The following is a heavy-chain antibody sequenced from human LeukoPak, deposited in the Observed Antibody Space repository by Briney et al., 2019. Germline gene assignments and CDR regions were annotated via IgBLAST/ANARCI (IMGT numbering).Heavy chain of an antibody. CDR1: GFTFSSYA. CDR2: TSGGGGST. D-gene: IGHD1-26*01. J-gene: IGHJ6*02. V-gene: IGHV3-23*01. Sequence: HPGGSLRLSCAASGFTFSSYAVNWVRQAPGKGLEWVSVTSGGGGSTFYADSVRGRFTVSRDNSKNTLHLQMNSLRGEDMGVYYRARRPWGFGGGRNHYAMDVWGQGTTVTVS. CDR3: ARRPWGFGGGRNHYAMDV.